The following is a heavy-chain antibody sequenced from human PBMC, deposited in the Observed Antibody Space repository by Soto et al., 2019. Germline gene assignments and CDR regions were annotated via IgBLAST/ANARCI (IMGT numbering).Heavy chain of an antibody. J-gene: IGHJ4*02. CDR3: AREIGYSSTWPAY. Sequence: PVGSHRHSSNVSGFSRVSYGMRWVRQATGKGLEWVAVIGFDGKNENYGDSVKGRFTVSRDNSRNTLYLQMNSLRVEDTAVYFCAREIGYSSTWPAYWGQGTLVTVPQ. CDR1: GFSRVSYG. CDR2: IGFDGKNE. V-gene: IGHV3-33*01. D-gene: IGHD6-13*01.